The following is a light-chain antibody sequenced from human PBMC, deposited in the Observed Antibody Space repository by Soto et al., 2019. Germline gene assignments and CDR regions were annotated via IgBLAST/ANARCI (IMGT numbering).Light chain of an antibody. CDR3: KQYNNWPPWT. CDR2: GVS. Sequence: EIVMTQSPATLSVSPGERATLSCRASHSVSSNLAWYQQKPGQAPRLLIYGVSTRATGIPARFSGSGSGTEFTLTISSLQSEDFAVYYCKQYNNWPPWTFGQGTKVEIK. J-gene: IGKJ1*01. CDR1: HSVSSN. V-gene: IGKV3-15*01.